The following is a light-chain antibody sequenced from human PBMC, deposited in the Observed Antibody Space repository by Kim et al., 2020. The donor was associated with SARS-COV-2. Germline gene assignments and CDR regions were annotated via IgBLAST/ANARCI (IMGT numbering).Light chain of an antibody. J-gene: IGKJ3*01. CDR1: QSVLYSANNKNY. V-gene: IGKV4-1*01. CDR3: QQYYTTPFT. Sequence: DIVMTQSPDSLAVSLGERATINCKSSQSVLYSANNKNYLAWYQQKPGQPPKLLIFSGSGSGTDFTLTISSLQAEDVAVYYCQQYYTTPFTFGPGTKVDIK.